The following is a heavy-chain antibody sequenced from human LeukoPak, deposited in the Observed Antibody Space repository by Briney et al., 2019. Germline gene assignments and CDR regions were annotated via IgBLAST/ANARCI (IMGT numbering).Heavy chain of an antibody. CDR3: AQSYSVRLGPESYYYFYVDV. J-gene: IGHJ6*03. CDR1: GFTFSSYS. CDR2: ISGSSSTI. D-gene: IGHD5/OR15-5a*01. Sequence: PGGSLRLSCAASGFTFSSYSINWVRQAPGKGLEWVSYISGSSSTIHYADSVKGRFTISRDNAKNSLYLQMNSLRAEDTAVYYCAQSYSVRLGPESYYYFYVDVWGKGTTITVSS. V-gene: IGHV3-48*04.